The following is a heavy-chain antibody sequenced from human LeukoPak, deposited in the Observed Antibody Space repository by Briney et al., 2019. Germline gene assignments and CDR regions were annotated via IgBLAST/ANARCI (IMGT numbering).Heavy chain of an antibody. D-gene: IGHD6-19*01. J-gene: IGHJ4*02. CDR1: GFTFSSYW. V-gene: IGHV3-7*01. CDR3: ARILDSAWGELGY. CDR2: IKQDGSEK. Sequence: GGSLTLSCAASGFTFSSYWMSWVRQAPGKGLEWVVNIKQDGSEKYYVDSVKGRFTISRDNAKNSLYLQMNSLRAEDTAVYYCARILDSAWGELGYWGQGTLVTVSS.